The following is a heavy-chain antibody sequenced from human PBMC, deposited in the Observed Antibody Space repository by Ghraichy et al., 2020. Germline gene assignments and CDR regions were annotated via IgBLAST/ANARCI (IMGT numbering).Heavy chain of an antibody. CDR1: GGSFSGNY. V-gene: IGHV4-34*01. CDR3: ARQNRDIAVVVGGRGTSTFDY. CDR2: INDSGST. Sequence: SETLSLTCAVYGGSFSGNYWSWVRQPPGKGLEWIGEINDSGSTNYNPSLKSRVTISVDTSKNQFSLKLNSVTAADTAVYYCARQNRDIAVVVGGRGTSTFDYWGQGTLVTVSP. D-gene: IGHD2-15*01. J-gene: IGHJ4*02.